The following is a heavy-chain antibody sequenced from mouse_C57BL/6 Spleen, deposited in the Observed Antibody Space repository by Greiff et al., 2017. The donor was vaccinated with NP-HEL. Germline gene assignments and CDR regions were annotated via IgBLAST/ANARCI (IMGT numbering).Heavy chain of an antibody. CDR3: AREGQHRLCEDMDY. V-gene: IGHV1-22*01. CDR1: GYTFTDYN. J-gene: IGHJ4*01. Sequence: EVQLQQPGPELVKPGASVKMSCKASGYTFTDYNMHWVKQSHGKSLEWIGYINPNNGGTSYNQKFKGKATLTVNKSSSTAYMELRSLTSDDSAVYYCAREGQHRLCEDMDYWGQGTSVTVSS. CDR2: INPNNGGT. D-gene: IGHD3-2*02.